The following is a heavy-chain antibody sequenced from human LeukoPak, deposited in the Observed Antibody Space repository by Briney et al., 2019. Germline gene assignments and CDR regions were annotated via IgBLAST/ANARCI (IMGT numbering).Heavy chain of an antibody. J-gene: IGHJ3*02. CDR3: ARFWVWAFDI. Sequence: GGSLRLSCAASGFIVSSNYMSWVRQAPGKGLEWVSVIYSGGSTYYADSVKGRFTISRDNSKNTLYLQINSLRAEDTAVYYCARFWVWAFDIWGQGTMVTVSS. CDR1: GFIVSSNY. D-gene: IGHD3-16*01. CDR2: IYSGGST. V-gene: IGHV3-66*01.